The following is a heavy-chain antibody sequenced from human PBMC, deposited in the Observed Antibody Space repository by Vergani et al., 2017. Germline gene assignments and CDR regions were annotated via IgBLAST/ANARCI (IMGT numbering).Heavy chain of an antibody. J-gene: IGHJ4*02. Sequence: QVQLQESGPGLVKPSQTLSLTCTVSGGSISSGGYYWSWIRQHPGKGLEWIGYIYYSGSTYYNPSLKSRGTISVDTSKNQFSLKLSSVTAADTAVYYCARAFHDYGDYEAQDYWGQGTLVTVSS. V-gene: IGHV4-31*03. D-gene: IGHD4-17*01. CDR2: IYYSGST. CDR3: ARAFHDYGDYEAQDY. CDR1: GGSISSGGYY.